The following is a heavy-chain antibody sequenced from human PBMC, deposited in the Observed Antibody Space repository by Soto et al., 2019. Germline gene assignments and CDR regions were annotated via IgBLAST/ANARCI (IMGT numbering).Heavy chain of an antibody. CDR1: GFTFSSYG. CDR2: ISYDGSNK. V-gene: IGHV3-30*18. Sequence: GGSLRLSCAASGFTFSSYGMHWVRQAPGKGLEGVAVISYDGSNKYYADSVKGRFTISRDNSKNTLYLQMNSLRAEDTAVYYCAKGGARWIQLWTFDYWGQGTLVTVSS. CDR3: AKGGARWIQLWTFDY. D-gene: IGHD5-18*01. J-gene: IGHJ4*02.